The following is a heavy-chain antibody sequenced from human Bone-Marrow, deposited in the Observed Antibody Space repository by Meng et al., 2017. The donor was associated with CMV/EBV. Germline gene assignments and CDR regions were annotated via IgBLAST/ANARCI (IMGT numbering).Heavy chain of an antibody. Sequence: GESLKISCAASGFTFSSYWMSWVRQAPGKGLEWVANIKQGGSEKYYVDSVKGRFTISRDNANNSLYLQMTSLRAENTAVYYCGRERITMFGVCPQDVWGQGTTVTVSS. CDR1: GFTFSSYW. V-gene: IGHV3-7*01. J-gene: IGHJ6*02. CDR2: IKQGGSEK. D-gene: IGHD3-3*01. CDR3: GRERITMFGVCPQDV.